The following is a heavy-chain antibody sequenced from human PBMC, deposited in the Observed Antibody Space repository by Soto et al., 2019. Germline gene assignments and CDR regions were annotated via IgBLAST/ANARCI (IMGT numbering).Heavy chain of an antibody. CDR3: ARVRTGYFDY. V-gene: IGHV4-59*11. Sequence: PSETLSLTCTVSGGAINDHYWSYIRQPPGKGLEWIGYIYYNGNTNYNPSLERRVTISVDRSKNQFSLRLTSLTAADTAVYYCARVRTGYFDYWGRGELVTVSS. D-gene: IGHD3-9*01. CDR1: GGAINDHY. CDR2: IYYNGNT. J-gene: IGHJ4*02.